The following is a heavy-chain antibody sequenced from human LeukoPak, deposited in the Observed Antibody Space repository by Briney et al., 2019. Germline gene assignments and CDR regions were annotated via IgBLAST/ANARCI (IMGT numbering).Heavy chain of an antibody. Sequence: PSETLSLTCTVSGGSVSSGSYYWNWIRQPPGGGLGWIGYIYYSGSTNYNPSLKSRVTMSVDTSKNQCSLKLISVTAADTAVYYCARVPGGGTAANWGQGTMVTVSS. CDR3: ARVPGGGTAAN. J-gene: IGHJ3*01. D-gene: IGHD1-7*01. CDR2: IYYSGST. V-gene: IGHV4-61*01. CDR1: GGSVSSGSYY.